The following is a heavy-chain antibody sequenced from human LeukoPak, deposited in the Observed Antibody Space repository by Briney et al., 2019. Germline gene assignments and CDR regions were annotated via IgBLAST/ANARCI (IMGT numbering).Heavy chain of an antibody. V-gene: IGHV4-39*01. D-gene: IGHD6-19*01. CDR2: VYYGGST. J-gene: IGHJ1*01. CDR1: GGPISSPNHF. Sequence: PSETLSPTCTVSGGPISSPNHFWGWVRQPPGKGLEWIGSVYYGGSTYSNPSLKSRVTMSADTSKNQFSLTLSSVTAADTAVYYCARVVAGTKDFQHWGQGTLVTVSS. CDR3: ARVVAGTKDFQH.